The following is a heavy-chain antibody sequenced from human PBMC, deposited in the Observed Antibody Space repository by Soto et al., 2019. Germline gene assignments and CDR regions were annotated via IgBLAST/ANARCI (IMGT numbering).Heavy chain of an antibody. D-gene: IGHD5-12*01. Sequence: QVQLVESGGGLVKPGGSLRLSCAASGFTVSDYYMSWIRQAPGKGLEWVSYISSSSSYTNYADSVKGRFTISRDNAKNSLYLQITSLRADDTAVYYCARDHHRYSGYDYVDYWGQGTLVTVSS. V-gene: IGHV3-11*05. J-gene: IGHJ4*02. CDR2: ISSSSSYT. CDR1: GFTVSDYY. CDR3: ARDHHRYSGYDYVDY.